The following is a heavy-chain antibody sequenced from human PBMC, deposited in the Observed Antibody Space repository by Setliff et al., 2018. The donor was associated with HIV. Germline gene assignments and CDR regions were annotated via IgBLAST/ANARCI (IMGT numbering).Heavy chain of an antibody. CDR3: ATGSHGEGATDY. CDR1: GGTFSSYA. CDR2: ITPIFGPA. J-gene: IGHJ4*02. Sequence: SVKVSCKASGGTFSSYAISWVRQAPGQGLEWMGGITPIFGPANYAEKFQGRVTITADESTTTAYMELRSLRSEDTAVYYCATGSHGEGATDYWGRGTLVTVSS. D-gene: IGHD1-26*01. V-gene: IGHV1-69*13.